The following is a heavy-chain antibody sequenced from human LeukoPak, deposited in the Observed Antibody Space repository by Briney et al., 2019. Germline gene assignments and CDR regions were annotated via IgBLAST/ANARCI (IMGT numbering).Heavy chain of an antibody. V-gene: IGHV3-23*01. J-gene: IGHJ6*03. CDR2: GGSGGST. Sequence: GGSLRLSCAASGFILSNYAMTWVRQAPGKELEWVSYGGSGGSTYYADSVKGRFTVSGDNSKSTLYLQMNSLTAEDTAVYYCAKMRGQYYHSYYMDAWGKGTTVTVSS. CDR3: AKMRGQYYHSYYMDA. CDR1: GFILSNYA.